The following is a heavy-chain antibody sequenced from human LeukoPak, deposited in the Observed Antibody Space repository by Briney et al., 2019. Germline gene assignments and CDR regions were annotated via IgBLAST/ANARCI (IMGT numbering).Heavy chain of an antibody. CDR1: GGSFSGYY. Sequence: SETLSLTCAVYGGSFSGYYWSWIRQPPGKGLEWIGEINHSGSTNYNPSLKSRVTISVDTSKNQFSLKLSSVTAADTAVYYCARGVTPYPDYWGQGTLVTVSS. CDR2: INHSGST. D-gene: IGHD4-23*01. V-gene: IGHV4-34*01. J-gene: IGHJ4*02. CDR3: ARGVTPYPDY.